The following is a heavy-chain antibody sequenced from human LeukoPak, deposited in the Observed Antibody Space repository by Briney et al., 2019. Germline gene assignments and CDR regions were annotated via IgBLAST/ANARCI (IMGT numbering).Heavy chain of an antibody. CDR2: IAASGSWT. J-gene: IGHJ4*02. CDR1: GFTFSSCA. Sequence: GGSLRLSCAASGFTFSSCAMSWVRQVPGQGLEWLSTIAASGSWTYYAASVKGRFTISRDNSRGSLYLQMNSLRVEDTAIYFCARDQTGYGFSSIWGQGPRVSVSS. D-gene: IGHD2/OR15-2a*01. V-gene: IGHV3-23*01. CDR3: ARDQTGYGFSSI.